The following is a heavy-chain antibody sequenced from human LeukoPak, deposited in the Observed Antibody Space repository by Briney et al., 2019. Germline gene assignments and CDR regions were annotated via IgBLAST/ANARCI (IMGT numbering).Heavy chain of an antibody. V-gene: IGHV4-38-2*01. J-gene: IGHJ4*02. D-gene: IGHD3-22*01. CDR2: IYHSGST. CDR1: GYSISSGYY. CDR3: ASAAYYYDSSGYYRGMGSPPQTRDY. Sequence: PSETLSLTCAVSGYSISSGYYWGWIRQPPGKGLEWIGSIYHSGSTYYNPSLKSRVTISVDTSKNQFSLKLSSVTAAATAVYYCASAAYYYDSSGYYRGMGSPPQTRDYWRQGTLVTVSS.